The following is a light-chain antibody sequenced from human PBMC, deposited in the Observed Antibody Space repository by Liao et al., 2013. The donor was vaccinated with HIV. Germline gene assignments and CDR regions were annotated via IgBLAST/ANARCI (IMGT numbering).Light chain of an antibody. CDR3: QTWDPTTTSYV. V-gene: IGLV3-1*01. Sequence: SYELTQSPSVSVSPGETATIPCSGNKLGDRDASWYQQKPGQSPILVIYQDTKRPSGIPERFSGSNSGNTATLTISGTQAIDEADYYCQTWDPTTTSYVFGTGTKVTVL. CDR2: QDT. J-gene: IGLJ1*01. CDR1: KLGDRD.